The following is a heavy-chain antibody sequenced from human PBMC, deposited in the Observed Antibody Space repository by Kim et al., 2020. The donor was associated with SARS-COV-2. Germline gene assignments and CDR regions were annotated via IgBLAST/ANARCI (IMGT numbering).Heavy chain of an antibody. CDR2: INTDSDGGTT. CDR3: TTFDYGDYEGRYS. CDR1: GLSFSSTW. Sequence: GGSLRLSCTASGLSFSSTWMTWVRQAPGKGLEWVCRINTDSDGGTTAYAAPGKGRSTSSRDDSKSPLYLQMNSMKTEDTAVYYCTTFDYGDYEGRYSWGQGTLVTVSS. J-gene: IGHJ4*02. D-gene: IGHD4-17*01. V-gene: IGHV3-15*01.